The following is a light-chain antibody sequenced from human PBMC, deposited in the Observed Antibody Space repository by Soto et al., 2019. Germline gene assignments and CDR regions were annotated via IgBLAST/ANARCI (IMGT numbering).Light chain of an antibody. Sequence: EVVLTQSPATLSLSPGERATLSCRASQSVSNNYLAWYQHKPGQAPRLLIYGASSRATGIPDRFSGSGSGTDFTLTIGRLEPEDFAVYYCQHYGTSPRTFGQGTKVDIK. CDR1: QSVSNNY. J-gene: IGKJ1*01. CDR2: GAS. CDR3: QHYGTSPRT. V-gene: IGKV3-20*01.